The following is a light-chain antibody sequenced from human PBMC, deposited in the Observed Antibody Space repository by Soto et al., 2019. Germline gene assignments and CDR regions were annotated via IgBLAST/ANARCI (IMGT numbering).Light chain of an antibody. J-gene: IGKJ1*01. CDR3: QQRSNWPPT. V-gene: IGKV3-11*01. CDR2: DAS. Sequence: EIVLTQSPATLSLSPGERATISCRPSQSVSSYLAWYQQKPGQAPRLLIYDASNRATGIPARFSGSGSGTDFTLTISSLEPEDFAVYYCQQRSNWPPTFGQGTKVEIK. CDR1: QSVSSY.